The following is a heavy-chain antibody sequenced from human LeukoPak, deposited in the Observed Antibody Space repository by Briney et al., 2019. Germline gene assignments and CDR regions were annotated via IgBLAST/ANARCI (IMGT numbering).Heavy chain of an antibody. Sequence: GASVKVSCKVSGYTLTELSMHWVRQAPGQGLKGLGGFDPKDGETIYAQKFQGRVTMTEDTSTDTAYMELSSLRSEDTAVYYCAAVILLYLGELSNWFDPWGQGTLVTVSS. CDR2: FDPKDGET. CDR1: GYTLTELS. J-gene: IGHJ5*02. V-gene: IGHV1-24*01. D-gene: IGHD3-10*01. CDR3: AAVILLYLGELSNWFDP.